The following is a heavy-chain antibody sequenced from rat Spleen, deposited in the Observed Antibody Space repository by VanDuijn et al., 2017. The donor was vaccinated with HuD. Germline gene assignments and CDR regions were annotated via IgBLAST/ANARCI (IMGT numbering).Heavy chain of an antibody. Sequence: EVQLVESGGGLVQPGRSLKLSCAASGFTFSNYDMAWVRQAPGKGLEWVSSVSNDGSTTYYPDSVKGRFTISRDNAENIVHLQMNSLKSEDTATYYCARGVYYGYNPFDYWGQGVMVTVSS. J-gene: IGHJ2*01. V-gene: IGHV5S23*01. CDR1: GFTFSNYD. CDR3: ARGVYYGYNPFDY. CDR2: VSNDGSTT. D-gene: IGHD1-9*01.